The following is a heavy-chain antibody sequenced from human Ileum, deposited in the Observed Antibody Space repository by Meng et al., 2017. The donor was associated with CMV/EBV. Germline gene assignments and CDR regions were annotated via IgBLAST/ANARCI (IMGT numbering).Heavy chain of an antibody. J-gene: IGHJ5*02. V-gene: IGHV4-34*02. CDR3: ARGLDNYYDLT. CDR2: INHRGDP. D-gene: IGHD3-22*01. CDR1: GGSFSGYY. Sequence: QVQLEQSSPGLVKTSKTLSLTCEIHGGSFSGYYGSWIRQTPGKQLEWIGEINHRGDPTYDPSLYGRVTISVDTSKKQVSLKLRSVTAADTAVYYCARGLDNYYDLTWGQGILVTVSS.